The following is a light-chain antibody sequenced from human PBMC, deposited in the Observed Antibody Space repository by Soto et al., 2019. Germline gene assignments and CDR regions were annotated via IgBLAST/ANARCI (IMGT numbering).Light chain of an antibody. Sequence: EIVMTQSPATLSVSPGERVTLSSGASQSIRSDLAWYQQKPGQAPRLLIYGASTRATGIPARFSGSGSGTEFTLTIISLQSEDFALYYCQQYHDWPPVTFGQRTRLE. J-gene: IGKJ5*01. V-gene: IGKV3-15*01. CDR3: QQYHDWPPVT. CDR2: GAS. CDR1: QSIRSD.